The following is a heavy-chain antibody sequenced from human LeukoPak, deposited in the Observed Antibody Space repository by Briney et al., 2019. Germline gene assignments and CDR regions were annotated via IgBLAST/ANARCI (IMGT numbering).Heavy chain of an antibody. D-gene: IGHD5/OR15-5a*01. V-gene: IGHV3-23*01. CDR2: ISGSGGTT. J-gene: IGHJ3*02. Sequence: PGGSLRLSCVVSGFTFSSYAMSWVRQAPGKGLEWVSGISGSGGTTYYADSVKGRFTISRDNSKNTLYLQMDSLRAEDTAVYYCARGARSTISAFDIWGQGTMVTVSS. CDR1: GFTFSSYA. CDR3: ARGARSTISAFDI.